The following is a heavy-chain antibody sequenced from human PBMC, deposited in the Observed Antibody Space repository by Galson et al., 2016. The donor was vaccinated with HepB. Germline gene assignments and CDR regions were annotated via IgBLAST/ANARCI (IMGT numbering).Heavy chain of an antibody. CDR2: IRSKTYSGTR. J-gene: IGHJ6*02. D-gene: IGHD3/OR15-3a*01. CDR3: TRALVTTGDWMYYGMDV. CDR1: GFSFGDDG. Sequence: SCAASGFSFGDDGVSWFRQAPGKGLEWVAFIRSKTYSGTREYAASVQGRFTISRDDSKSIAHLQMNSLKIEDTAVYFCTRALVTTGDWMYYGMDVWGQGTTVTVSS. V-gene: IGHV3-49*03.